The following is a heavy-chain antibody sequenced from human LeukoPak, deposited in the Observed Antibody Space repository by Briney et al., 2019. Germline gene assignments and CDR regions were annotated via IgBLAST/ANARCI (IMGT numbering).Heavy chain of an antibody. J-gene: IGHJ4*02. CDR1: GGSFSGYY. D-gene: IGHD6-19*01. CDR2: INHSGST. CDR3: ARSTSSGWFFY. V-gene: IGHV4-34*01. Sequence: PSETLSLTCAVYGGSFSGYYWSWIRQPPGKGLEWIGEINHSGSTNYNPSLKSRVTISVDTSKNQFSLKLSSVTAADTAVYYCARSTSSGWFFYWGQGTLVTVSS.